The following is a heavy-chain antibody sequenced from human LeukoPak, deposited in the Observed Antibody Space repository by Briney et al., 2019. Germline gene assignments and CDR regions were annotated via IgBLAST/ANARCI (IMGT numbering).Heavy chain of an antibody. CDR3: ARVSRITIFGVVIGGYYFDY. J-gene: IGHJ4*02. V-gene: IGHV1-8*01. D-gene: IGHD3-3*01. Sequence: GASVEVSCKASGYTFTSYDINWVRQATGQGLEWMGWMNPNSGNTGYAQKFQGRVTMTRNTSISTAYMELSSLRSEDTAVYYRARVSRITIFGVVIGGYYFDYWGQGTLVTVSS. CDR1: GYTFTSYD. CDR2: MNPNSGNT.